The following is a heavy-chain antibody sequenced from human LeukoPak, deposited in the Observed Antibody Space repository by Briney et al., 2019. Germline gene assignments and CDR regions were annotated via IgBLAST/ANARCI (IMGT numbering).Heavy chain of an antibody. V-gene: IGHV1-3*01. CDR1: GYTFTIYA. D-gene: IGHD3-22*01. J-gene: IGHJ4*02. CDR3: ARDHYYDSSGYLTHFDY. Sequence: ASVTVSCKASGYTFTIYAMHWVRQAPGQRLEWMGWINAGNGNTKYSQKFQGRVTITRDTSASTAYMELSSLRSEDTAVYYCARDHYYDSSGYLTHFDYWGQGTLVTVSS. CDR2: INAGNGNT.